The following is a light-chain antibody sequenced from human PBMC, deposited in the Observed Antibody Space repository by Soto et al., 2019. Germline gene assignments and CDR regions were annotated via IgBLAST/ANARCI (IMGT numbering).Light chain of an antibody. CDR3: QKYNSGLRA. J-gene: IGKJ1*01. CDR2: AAS. CDR1: QGISDY. V-gene: IGKV1-27*01. Sequence: DIQMTQSPSSLSASVGDRVTITCRASQGISDYLAWYQQKPGKVPMLLIYAASTLQSGFPSRFSGSGSGTDFTLTISSLQPEDVATYYCQKYNSGLRAFCQGNKVEIK.